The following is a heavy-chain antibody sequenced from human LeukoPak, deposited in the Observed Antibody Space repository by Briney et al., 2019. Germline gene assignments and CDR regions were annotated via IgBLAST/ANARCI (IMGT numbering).Heavy chain of an antibody. V-gene: IGHV1-18*01. CDR2: ISAYNGNT. CDR1: GYTFTSYG. D-gene: IGHD4-23*01. J-gene: IGHJ4*02. Sequence: ASVKVSCKASGYTFTSYGISWVRQAPGQGLEWMGWISAYNGNTNYALKLQGRVTMTTDTSTGTAYMELRSLRSDDTAVYYCARDRATVVTPDYFDYWGQGTLVTVSS. CDR3: ARDRATVVTPDYFDY.